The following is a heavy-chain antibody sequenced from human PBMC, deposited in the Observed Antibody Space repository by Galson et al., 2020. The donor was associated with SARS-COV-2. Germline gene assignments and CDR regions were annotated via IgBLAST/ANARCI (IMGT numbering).Heavy chain of an antibody. CDR2: ISGSGGST. D-gene: IGHD3-10*01. Sequence: GGSLRLSCAASGFTFSSYAMSWVRQAPGKGLEWVSAISGSGGSTYYADSVKGRFTISRDNSKNTLYLQMNSLRAEDTAVYYCAVRYYGSGSYRDYYYYYMDVWGKGTTVTVSS. CDR3: AVRYYGSGSYRDYYYYYMDV. CDR1: GFTFSSYA. V-gene: IGHV3-23*01. J-gene: IGHJ6*03.